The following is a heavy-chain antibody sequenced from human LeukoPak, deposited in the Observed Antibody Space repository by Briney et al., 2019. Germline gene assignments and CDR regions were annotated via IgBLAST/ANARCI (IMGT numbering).Heavy chain of an antibody. V-gene: IGHV3-48*03. CDR2: ISSSGSTI. Sequence: GGSLRLSCAASGFTFSSYEMNWVRQAPGKGLEWVSYISSSGSTIYYADSVKGRFTISRDNAKNSLYLQMNSLRAEDTAVYYCARGLLFFTFGGEEGNYWGQGTLVTVSS. CDR1: GFTFSSYE. D-gene: IGHD3-16*01. CDR3: ARGLLFFTFGGEEGNY. J-gene: IGHJ4*02.